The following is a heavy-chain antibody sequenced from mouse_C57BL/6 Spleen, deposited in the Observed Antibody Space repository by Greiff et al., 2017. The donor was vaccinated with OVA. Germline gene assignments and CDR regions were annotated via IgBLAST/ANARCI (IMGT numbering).Heavy chain of an antibody. Sequence: QVQLQQSGAELVRPGTSVKVSCKASGYAFTNYLIEWVKQRPGQGLEWIGVINPGSGGTNYNEKFKGKATLTADKSSSTAYMQLSSLTSEDSAVYFCARGYSYARDYWGQGTSVTVSS. D-gene: IGHD1-2*01. CDR3: ARGYSYARDY. CDR2: INPGSGGT. J-gene: IGHJ4*01. CDR1: GYAFTNYL. V-gene: IGHV1-54*01.